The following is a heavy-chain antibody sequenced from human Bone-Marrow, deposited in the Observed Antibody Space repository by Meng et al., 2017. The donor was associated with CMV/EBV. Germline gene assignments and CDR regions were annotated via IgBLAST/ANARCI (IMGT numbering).Heavy chain of an antibody. D-gene: IGHD2-21*02. V-gene: IGHV3-48*03. J-gene: IGHJ5*02. CDR2: ISSSGSTI. CDR3: ARPGTHCSNSGCYSPDWFDP. CDR1: GFTFGDYE. Sequence: GESLKISCAASGFTFGDYEMIWVRQAPGKGLEWLSYISSSGSTISYADSVKGRFTISRDNAKNSLYLQMNSLRADDTAVYYCARPGTHCSNSGCYSPDWFDPWGQGTLVTGSS.